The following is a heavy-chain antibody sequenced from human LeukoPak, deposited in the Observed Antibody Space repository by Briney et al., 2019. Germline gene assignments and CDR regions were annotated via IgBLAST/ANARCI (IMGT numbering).Heavy chain of an antibody. CDR3: ATYRQVLLPFES. CDR1: GFIFYNYG. Sequence: GGSLRLSCAASGFIFYNYGMNWVRQAPGKGLEWVSVISGRGGTTYYADSVRGRFTISRDNSKSTLSLQMNSLRAEDTAIYYCATYRQVLLPFESWGQGTLVTVSS. CDR2: ISGRGGTT. J-gene: IGHJ4*02. D-gene: IGHD2-8*02. V-gene: IGHV3-23*01.